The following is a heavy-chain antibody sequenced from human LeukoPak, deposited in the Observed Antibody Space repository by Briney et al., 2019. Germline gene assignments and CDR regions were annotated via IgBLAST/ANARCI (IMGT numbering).Heavy chain of an antibody. CDR3: ARHTYARPFAS. J-gene: IGHJ4*02. CDR2: IYYSGAS. CDR1: GVSISSSY. D-gene: IGHD6-6*01. V-gene: IGHV4-59*08. Sequence: PSETLSLTCTVSGVSISSSYWSWVRQPPGKGLEWVGYIYYSGASNYNPSLKSRATISVDTSKSQFSLKVSSVTAADTAIYYCARHTYARPFASWGQGTPVTVSS.